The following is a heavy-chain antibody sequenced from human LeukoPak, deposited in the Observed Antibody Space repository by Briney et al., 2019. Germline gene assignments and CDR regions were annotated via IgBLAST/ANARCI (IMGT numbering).Heavy chain of an antibody. J-gene: IGHJ3*02. CDR1: GFTFSSYW. CDR3: ASLDYYDSSGWTGGAFDI. D-gene: IGHD3-22*01. Sequence: GGSLRLSCAASGFTFSSYWMNWARQAPGKGLEWVASINHNGNVNYYVDSVKGRFTISRDNAKNSLYLQMSNLRAEDTAVYFCASLDYYDSSGWTGGAFDIWGQGTMVTVSS. CDR2: INHNGNVN. V-gene: IGHV3-7*03.